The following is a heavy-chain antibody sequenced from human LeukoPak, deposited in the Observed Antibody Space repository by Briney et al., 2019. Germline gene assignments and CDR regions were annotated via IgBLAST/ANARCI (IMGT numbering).Heavy chain of an antibody. J-gene: IGHJ4*02. CDR2: IYYSGST. D-gene: IGHD2-2*01. Sequence: SETLSLTCTVSGGSISSYYWSWIRQPPGKGLEWIGYIYYSGSTYYNPSFKSRVTMSVDTSKNQFSLKLSSVTAVDTAVYYCARMREEEDQLLSGYFDYWGQGTLVTVSS. V-gene: IGHV4-59*04. CDR3: ARMREEEDQLLSGYFDY. CDR1: GGSISSYY.